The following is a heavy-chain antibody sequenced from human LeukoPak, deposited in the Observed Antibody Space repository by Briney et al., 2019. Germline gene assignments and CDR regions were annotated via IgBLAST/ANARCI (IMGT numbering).Heavy chain of an antibody. CDR2: ISGSGGST. CDR1: GFIFNNYD. Sequence: GGSLRLSCVVSGFIFNNYDMSWVRQAPGKGLEWVSAISGSGGSTYYTDSVKGRFTISRDNSKNTLYLQMNSLRVEDTAIYYCAKVTVTMAATGDYWGQGTLVTVSS. D-gene: IGHD2-15*01. V-gene: IGHV3-23*01. J-gene: IGHJ4*02. CDR3: AKVTVTMAATGDY.